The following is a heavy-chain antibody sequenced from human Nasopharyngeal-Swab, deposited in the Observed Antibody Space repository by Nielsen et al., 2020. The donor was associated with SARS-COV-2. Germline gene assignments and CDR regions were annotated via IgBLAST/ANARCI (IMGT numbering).Heavy chain of an antibody. CDR1: GFTFSSYG. Sequence: GESPNISCAASGFTFSSYGMHWVRQAPGKGLEWVAVISYDGSNKYYADSVKGRFTISRDNSKNTLYLQMNSLRAEDTAVYYCAHLAAGDYYYYDGIDVWGQGTTVTVSS. D-gene: IGHD6-13*01. J-gene: IGHJ6*02. V-gene: IGHV3-30*03. CDR2: ISYDGSNK. CDR3: AHLAAGDYYYYDGIDV.